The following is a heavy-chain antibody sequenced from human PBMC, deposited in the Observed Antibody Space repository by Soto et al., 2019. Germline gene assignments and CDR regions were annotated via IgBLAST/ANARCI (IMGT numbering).Heavy chain of an antibody. CDR3: ARGLARGVVPAARGPNWFDP. J-gene: IGHJ5*02. CDR2: INHSGST. Sequence: PSETLSLTCAVYGGSFSGYYWSWIRQPPGKGLEWIGEINHSGSTNYNPSLKSRVTISADTSKNQFSLKLSSVTAADTAVYYCARGLARGVVPAARGPNWFDPWGQGTLVTVSS. V-gene: IGHV4-34*01. D-gene: IGHD2-2*01. CDR1: GGSFSGYY.